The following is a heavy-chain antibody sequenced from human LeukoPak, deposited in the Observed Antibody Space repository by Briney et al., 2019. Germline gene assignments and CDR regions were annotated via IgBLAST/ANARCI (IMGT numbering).Heavy chain of an antibody. V-gene: IGHV4-59*12. J-gene: IGHJ6*02. D-gene: IGHD1-26*01. CDR1: GGSISSYY. CDR2: IYYSGST. Sequence: SETLSLTCTVSGGSISSYYWSWIRQPPGKGLEWIGYIYYSGSTNYNPSLKSRVTISVDTSKNQFSLKLSSVTAADTAVYYCVSGSYPTYYYYGMDVWGQGTTVTVSS. CDR3: VSGSYPTYYYYGMDV.